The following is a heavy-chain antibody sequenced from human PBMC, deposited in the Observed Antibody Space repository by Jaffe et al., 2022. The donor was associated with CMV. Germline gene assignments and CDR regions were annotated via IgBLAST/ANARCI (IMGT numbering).Heavy chain of an antibody. CDR1: GFSLSTSGMC. Sequence: QVTLRESGPALVKPTQTLTLTCTFSGFSLSTSGMCVSWIRQPPGKALEWLALIDWDDDKYYSTSLKTRLTISKDTSKNQVVLTMTNMDPVDTATYYCARIKGTNGVCSGGMDVWGQGTTVTVSS. J-gene: IGHJ6*02. CDR3: ARIKGTNGVCSGGMDV. V-gene: IGHV2-70*01. CDR2: IDWDDDK. D-gene: IGHD2-8*01.